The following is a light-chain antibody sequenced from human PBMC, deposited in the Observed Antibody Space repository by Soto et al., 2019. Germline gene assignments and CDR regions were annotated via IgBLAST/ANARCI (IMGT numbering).Light chain of an antibody. V-gene: IGKV1-39*01. J-gene: IGKJ2*01. Sequence: DIPMTQSPSSLSASVEDSVTITCRASQSINNYLNWYQQKPGKAPKLLIYAASSLLSGVASRFSGSGSGTDFKLTISSLQPQDFSTYYCQKSYSAPIYTFGQGTKLDIK. CDR1: QSINNY. CDR3: QKSYSAPIYT. CDR2: AAS.